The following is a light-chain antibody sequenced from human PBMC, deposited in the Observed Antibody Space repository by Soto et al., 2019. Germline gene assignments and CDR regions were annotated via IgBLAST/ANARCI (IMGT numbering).Light chain of an antibody. CDR3: QQYETFSGT. J-gene: IGKJ1*01. V-gene: IGKV1-5*01. CDR1: QRVSGW. CDR2: DAS. Sequence: IQMTRSPSTLSAPLGDTVTVTCRASQRVSGWLAWYQQKPGEAPKLLIYDASALPRGVPSRFSGSGSGTKFTLTIASLQPDDFATYYCQQYETFSGTFGPGTKVEI.